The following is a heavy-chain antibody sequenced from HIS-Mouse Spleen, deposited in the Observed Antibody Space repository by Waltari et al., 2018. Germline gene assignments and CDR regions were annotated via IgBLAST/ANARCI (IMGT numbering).Heavy chain of an antibody. V-gene: IGHV3-30-3*01. CDR3: ARVNGIAVAGTDAFDI. CDR1: GFTFSSYA. CDR2: ISYDGSNK. Sequence: QVQLVESGGGVVQPGRSLRLSCAASGFTFSSYAMHWVRQAPGTGLEWVAVISYDGSNKYYADSVKGRFTISRDNSKNTLYLQMNSLRAEDTAVYYCARVNGIAVAGTDAFDIWGQGTMVTVSS. D-gene: IGHD6-19*01. J-gene: IGHJ3*02.